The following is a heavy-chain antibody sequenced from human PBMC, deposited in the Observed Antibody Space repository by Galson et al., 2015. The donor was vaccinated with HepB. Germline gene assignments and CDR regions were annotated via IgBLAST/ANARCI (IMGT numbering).Heavy chain of an antibody. J-gene: IGHJ6*03. D-gene: IGHD1-26*01. V-gene: IGHV3-30*18. CDR2: ISYDGSNK. Sequence: SLRLSCAASGFTFSSYGMHWVRQAPGKGLEWVAVISYDGSNKYYADSVKGRFTISRDNSKNTLYLQMNSLRAEDTAVYYCAKVGGSYGLGYYMDVWGKGTTVTVSS. CDR3: AKVGGSYGLGYYMDV. CDR1: GFTFSSYG.